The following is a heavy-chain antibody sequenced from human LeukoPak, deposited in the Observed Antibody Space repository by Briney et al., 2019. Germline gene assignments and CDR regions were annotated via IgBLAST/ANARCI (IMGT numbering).Heavy chain of an antibody. Sequence: GGSLRLSCAASGFPFDVYAEHWPRHAPGEGLEWVSDISWNSGSIGYADSVKGRFTISRDNAKNSLYLQMNSLRAEDTALYYCAKDTGIAVAGNAFDIWGQGTMVTVSS. J-gene: IGHJ3*02. CDR3: AKDTGIAVAGNAFDI. V-gene: IGHV3-9*01. CDR1: GFPFDVYA. CDR2: ISWNSGSI. D-gene: IGHD6-19*01.